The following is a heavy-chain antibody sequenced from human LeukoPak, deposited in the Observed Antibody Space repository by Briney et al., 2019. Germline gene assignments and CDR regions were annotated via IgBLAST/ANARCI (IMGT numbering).Heavy chain of an antibody. CDR2: MNSDGSHI. CDR1: GFIFSNYG. Sequence: PGGSLRLSCAASGFIFSNYGMNWVRQAPGKGLEWVSSMNSDGSHIYHAGSVEGRFTISRDNARNSLYLQMNGLRDEDTAVYYCARGSFGVFDYWGQGILVTVSS. V-gene: IGHV3-48*02. J-gene: IGHJ4*02. D-gene: IGHD3-10*01. CDR3: ARGSFGVFDY.